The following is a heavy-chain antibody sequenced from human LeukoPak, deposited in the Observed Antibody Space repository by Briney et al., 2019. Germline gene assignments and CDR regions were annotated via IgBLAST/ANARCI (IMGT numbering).Heavy chain of an antibody. V-gene: IGHV4-30-2*01. D-gene: IGHD4-11*01. CDR1: GGSISSGGYS. J-gene: IGHJ5*02. Sequence: PSQTLSLTCAVSGGSISSGGYSWSWIRQPPGKGLEWIGYIYHSGSTYYNPSLKSRVTISVDRSKNQFSLKLSSVTAADTAVYYCARGHDYTNNWFDPWGQGTLVTVSS. CDR3: ARGHDYTNNWFDP. CDR2: IYHSGST.